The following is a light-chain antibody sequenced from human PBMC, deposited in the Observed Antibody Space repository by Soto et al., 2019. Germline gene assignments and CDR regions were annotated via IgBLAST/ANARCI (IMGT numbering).Light chain of an antibody. V-gene: IGLV2-8*01. J-gene: IGLJ2*01. Sequence: QAVVTQPPSASGSPGQSVTISCTGTSSDVGGYNYVSWYQQHPGKAPKLMIYEVSKRPSGVPDRFSGSKSGNTASLTVSGLQAEEEADYYCSSYAGSNNFVVFGGGTKLTVL. CDR1: SSDVGGYNY. CDR2: EVS. CDR3: SSYAGSNNFVV.